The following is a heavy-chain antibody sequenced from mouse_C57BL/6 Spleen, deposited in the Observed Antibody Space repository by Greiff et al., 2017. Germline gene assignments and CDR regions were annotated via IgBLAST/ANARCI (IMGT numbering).Heavy chain of an antibody. CDR2: IYPGDGDT. CDR1: GYAFSSYW. J-gene: IGHJ2*01. CDR3: ARWTTTVVFDY. V-gene: IGHV1-80*01. Sequence: LVESGAELVKPGASVKISCKASGYAFSSYWMNWVKQRPGKGLEWIGQIYPGDGDTNYNGKFKGKATLTADKSSSTAYMQLSSLTSEDSAVYFCARWTTTVVFDYWGQGTTLTVSS. D-gene: IGHD1-1*01.